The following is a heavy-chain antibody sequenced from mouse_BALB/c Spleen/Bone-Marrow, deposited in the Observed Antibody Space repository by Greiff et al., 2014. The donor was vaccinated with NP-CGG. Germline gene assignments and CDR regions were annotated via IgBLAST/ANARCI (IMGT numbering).Heavy chain of an antibody. J-gene: IGHJ2*01. V-gene: IGHV1-7*01. D-gene: IGHD4-1*01. CDR1: DYTFTSYW. CDR2: INPSTGYT. CDR3: ARSGFDY. Sequence: QVQLKESGAELAKPGASVKMSCKASDYTFTSYWMHWVKQRPGQGLEWIGYINPSTGYTAYNQKFKDKATLTADKSPSTAYMQLSSLTSEDSAVYYCARSGFDYWGQGTTFTVSS.